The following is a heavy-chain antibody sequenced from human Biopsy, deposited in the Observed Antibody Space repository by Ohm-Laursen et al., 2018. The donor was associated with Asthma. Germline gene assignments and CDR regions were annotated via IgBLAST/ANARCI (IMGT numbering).Heavy chain of an antibody. CDR1: GFTFSDYY. CDR3: ARDSYSSGLYDDFES. CDR2: INGNSNSI. Sequence: LSLTCLASGFTFSDYYMLWIRQAPGKGLEWISYINGNSNSIEYADSVKGRFTISRDNAKNSLYLQMNSLRAEDTAVYYCARDSYSSGLYDDFESWGQGTLVTVSS. D-gene: IGHD6-19*01. V-gene: IGHV3-11*01. J-gene: IGHJ4*02.